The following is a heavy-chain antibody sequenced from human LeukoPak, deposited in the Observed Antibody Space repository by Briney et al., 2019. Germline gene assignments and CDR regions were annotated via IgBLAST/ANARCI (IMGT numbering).Heavy chain of an antibody. J-gene: IGHJ5*02. V-gene: IGHV1-69*01. CDR3: ARAGDGYSAYNWFDP. Sequence: GSSVKVSCKASGGTFSSYAISWVRQAPGQGLEWMGGTIPIFGTANYAQKFQGRVTITADESTSTAYMELSSLRSEDTAVYYCARAGDGYSAYNWFDPWGQGTLVTVSS. CDR1: GGTFSSYA. D-gene: IGHD5-24*01. CDR2: TIPIFGTA.